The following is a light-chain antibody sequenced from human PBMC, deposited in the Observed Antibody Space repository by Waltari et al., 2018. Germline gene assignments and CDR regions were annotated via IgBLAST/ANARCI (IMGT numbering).Light chain of an antibody. CDR1: SSDVGGYNY. V-gene: IGLV2-11*01. J-gene: IGLJ3*02. CDR2: DVS. CDR3: CSYGGSYTWV. Sequence: QSALTQPRPVSGSPGQSVTISCTGTSSDVGGYNYVSWYQQHPGNAPKLMFYDVSQRPSGIPDRFSGSKSGNTASLTISGLQAEDEADYYCCSYGGSYTWVFGGGTRLTVL.